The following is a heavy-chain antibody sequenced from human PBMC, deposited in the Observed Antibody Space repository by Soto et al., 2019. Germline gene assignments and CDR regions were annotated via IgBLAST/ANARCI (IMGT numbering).Heavy chain of an antibody. CDR3: ARGRGYDFWSGYPRANWFDP. CDR1: GGSFSGYY. V-gene: IGHV4-34*01. Sequence: SETLSLTCAVYGGSFSGYYWSWIRQPPGKGLEWIGEINHSGSTNYNPSLKSRVTISVDTSKNQFSLKLSSVTAADTAVYYCARGRGYDFWSGYPRANWFDPWGQGTLVTVSS. D-gene: IGHD3-3*01. CDR2: INHSGST. J-gene: IGHJ5*02.